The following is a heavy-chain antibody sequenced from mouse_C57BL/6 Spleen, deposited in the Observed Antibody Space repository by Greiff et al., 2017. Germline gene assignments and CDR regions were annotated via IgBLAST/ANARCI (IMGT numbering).Heavy chain of an antibody. CDR2: IYPGNSDT. D-gene: IGHD1-1*01. CDR1: GYTFTSYW. Sequence: EVQLQQSGTVLARPGASVKMSCKTSGYTFTSYWMHWVKQRPGQGLEWIGAIYPGNSDTSYNQKFKGKAKLTAVTSASTAYMELSSLTNEDSAVYYCTRGHNYYGSSAPGYFDVWGTGTTVTVAS. V-gene: IGHV1-5*01. CDR3: TRGHNYYGSSAPGYFDV. J-gene: IGHJ1*03.